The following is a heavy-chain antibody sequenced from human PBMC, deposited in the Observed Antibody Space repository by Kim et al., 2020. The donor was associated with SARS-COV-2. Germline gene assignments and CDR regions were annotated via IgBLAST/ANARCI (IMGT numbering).Heavy chain of an antibody. CDR1: GGSISSSSYY. CDR2: IYYSGST. Sequence: SETLSLTCTVSGGSISSSSYYWGWIRQPPGKGLEWIGSIYYSGSTYYNPSLKSRVTISVDTSKNQFSLKLSSVTAADTAVYYCAEYFDWIFDYWGQGTLVTVSS. V-gene: IGHV4-39*01. D-gene: IGHD3-9*01. J-gene: IGHJ4*02. CDR3: AEYFDWIFDY.